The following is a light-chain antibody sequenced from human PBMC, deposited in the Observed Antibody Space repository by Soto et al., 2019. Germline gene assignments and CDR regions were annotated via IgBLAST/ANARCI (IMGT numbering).Light chain of an antibody. J-gene: IGKJ4*01. CDR3: QQRRNWPLT. CDR2: DVS. V-gene: IGKV3-11*01. CDR1: QSVDSY. Sequence: EIVLTQSPATLSLSPGERATLSCRASQSVDSYLTWYQQKPGQAPRLLIYDVSKRATGIPVRFSGSGSGTDFTLTISSLEPEDFALYYCQQRRNWPLTFGGGTKVEIK.